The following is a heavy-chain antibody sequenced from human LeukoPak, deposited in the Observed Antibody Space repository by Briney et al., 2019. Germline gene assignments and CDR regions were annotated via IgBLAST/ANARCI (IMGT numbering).Heavy chain of an antibody. Sequence: GGSLRLSCAASGFIFSNYGMHWVRQAPGKGLEWVAFIRYDESNKFYADSVKGRFTISRDNSKNTLFLQMNSLRAEDTAVYYCAKANMITFGGVIANWGQGTLVTVSS. CDR1: GFIFSNYG. J-gene: IGHJ4*02. CDR3: AKANMITFGGVIAN. CDR2: IRYDESNK. V-gene: IGHV3-30*02. D-gene: IGHD3-16*02.